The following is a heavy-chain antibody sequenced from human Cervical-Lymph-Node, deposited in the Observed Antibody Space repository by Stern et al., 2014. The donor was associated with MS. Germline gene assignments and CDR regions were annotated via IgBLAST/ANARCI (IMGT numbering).Heavy chain of an antibody. Sequence: EVQLVESGGGLVQPGGSLRLSCAASGFTFSSYSMNWVRQAPGKGLEWVSYISSSSRTIYYADSVKGRFTISRDNAKNSLYLQMNSLRDEDTAVYYCARAEASWLFHTPGDYWGQGTLVTVSS. V-gene: IGHV3-48*02. CDR3: ARAEASWLFHTPGDY. CDR1: GFTFSSYS. D-gene: IGHD3-22*01. J-gene: IGHJ4*02. CDR2: ISSSSRTI.